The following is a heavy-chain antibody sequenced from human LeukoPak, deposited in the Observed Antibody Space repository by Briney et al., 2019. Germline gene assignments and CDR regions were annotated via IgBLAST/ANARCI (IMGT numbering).Heavy chain of an antibody. D-gene: IGHD6-19*01. CDR2: ISGSGGST. Sequence: GGSLRLSCAASGFTFSSYAMSWVRQAPGKGLEWVSAISGSGGSTYYADSVKGRFTISRDNSKNTLYLQMNSLRAEDTAVYYCAKDRVRSVAGTLFDYWGQGTLVTVSS. CDR3: AKDRVRSVAGTLFDY. V-gene: IGHV3-23*01. CDR1: GFTFSSYA. J-gene: IGHJ4*02.